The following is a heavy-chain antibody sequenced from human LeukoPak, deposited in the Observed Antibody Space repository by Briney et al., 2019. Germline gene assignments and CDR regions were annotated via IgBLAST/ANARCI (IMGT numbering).Heavy chain of an antibody. CDR2: IIPIFGTA. Sequence: GASVKVSCKASGGTFSSYAVSWVRQAPGQGLEWMGGIIPIFGTANYAQKFQGRVTITTDESTSTAYMELSSLRSEDTAVYYCARDLGGSTWYGVEDYWGQGTLVTVSS. CDR1: GGTFSSYA. D-gene: IGHD6-13*01. J-gene: IGHJ4*02. V-gene: IGHV1-69*05. CDR3: ARDLGGSTWYGVEDY.